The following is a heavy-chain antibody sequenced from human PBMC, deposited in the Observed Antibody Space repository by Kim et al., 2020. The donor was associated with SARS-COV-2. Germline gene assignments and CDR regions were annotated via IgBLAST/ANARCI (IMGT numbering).Heavy chain of an antibody. J-gene: IGHJ4*02. CDR3: TRRGGEKEIDY. CDR1: GFTFSGSA. Sequence: GGSLRLSCAASGFTFSGSAMHWVRQAPGKGLEWVGRIRSKANNYATAYAASVKGRFTISRYDTKNTAYLQMNSLKTEDTAVYYCTRRGGEKEIDYWGQGTLVTVSS. D-gene: IGHD3-16*01. V-gene: IGHV3-73*01. CDR2: IRSKANNYAT.